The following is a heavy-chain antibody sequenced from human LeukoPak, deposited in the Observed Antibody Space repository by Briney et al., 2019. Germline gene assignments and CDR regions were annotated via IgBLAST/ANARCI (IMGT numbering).Heavy chain of an antibody. CDR3: ATDSAQAAAGTSPYFQH. V-gene: IGHV1-24*01. CDR1: GYTLTELS. CDR2: FDPEDGET. D-gene: IGHD6-13*01. J-gene: IGHJ1*01. Sequence: ASVKLSCKVSGYTLTELSMHWVRQAPGKGLEWMGGFDPEDGETIYAQKFQGRVTMTEDTSTDTAYMELSSLRSEDTAVYYCATDSAQAAAGTSPYFQHWGQGTLVTVSS.